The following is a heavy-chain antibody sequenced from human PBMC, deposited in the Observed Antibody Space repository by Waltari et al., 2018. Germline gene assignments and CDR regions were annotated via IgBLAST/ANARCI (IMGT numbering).Heavy chain of an antibody. CDR3: ARFSEAVTGMRWFDS. CDR1: GGSISSSSYY. V-gene: IGHV4-39*01. Sequence: QLQLQESGPGLVKPSETLSLTCTVSGGSISSSSYYWGWIRQPPGKGLEWIGSMYYSGNTYYNPSLKSRVTISVDTSKNQFSLKLSSVTAADTAVYYCARFSEAVTGMRWFDSWGQGNLVTVSS. D-gene: IGHD6-19*01. J-gene: IGHJ5*01. CDR2: MYYSGNT.